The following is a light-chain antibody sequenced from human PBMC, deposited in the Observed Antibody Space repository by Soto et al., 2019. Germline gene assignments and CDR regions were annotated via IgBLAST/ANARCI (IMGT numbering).Light chain of an antibody. V-gene: IGKV3-15*01. CDR1: QGVGTK. J-gene: IGKJ1*01. CDR2: GAS. CDR3: HQYSDWPGT. Sequence: EIVMTQSPATLSLCPWERATLSCRASQGVGTKLAWYQQKPGQAPSLLIHGASARATGIPGRFSGSGSGTEFTLTISSLQSEDVAVYYCHQYSDWPGTFGLGTKVDI.